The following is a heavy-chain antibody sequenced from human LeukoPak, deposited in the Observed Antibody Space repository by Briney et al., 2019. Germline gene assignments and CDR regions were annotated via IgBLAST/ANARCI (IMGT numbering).Heavy chain of an antibody. CDR1: GGSFSGYY. CDR2: INHSGST. Sequence: SETLSLTCAVYGGSFSGYYWSWIRQPPGKVLEWIGEINHSGSTNYNPSLKSRVTISVDTSKNQFSLKLSSVTAADTAVYYCARPHRYGSGRWFDYWGQGTLVTVSS. CDR3: ARPHRYGSGRWFDY. D-gene: IGHD3-10*01. V-gene: IGHV4-34*01. J-gene: IGHJ4*02.